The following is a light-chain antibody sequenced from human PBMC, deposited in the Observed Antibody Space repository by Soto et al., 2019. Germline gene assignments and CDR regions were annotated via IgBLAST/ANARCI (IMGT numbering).Light chain of an antibody. CDR3: QQYHSYWT. V-gene: IGKV1-5*03. CDR1: QSISSW. CDR2: KAS. Sequence: DIQMTQSPSTLSASIGDRVNITCRASQSISSWLAWYQQKPGKAPKVLIYKASNLESGVPSRFSGSGSGTEFTLTISSLQTDDFSTYYCQQYHSYWTFGQGTKVDIK. J-gene: IGKJ1*01.